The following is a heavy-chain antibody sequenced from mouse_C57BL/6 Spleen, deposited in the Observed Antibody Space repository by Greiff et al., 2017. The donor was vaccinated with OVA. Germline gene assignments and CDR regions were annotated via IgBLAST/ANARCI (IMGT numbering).Heavy chain of an antibody. D-gene: IGHD2-4*01. CDR3: ARRGDDYPFDY. CDR1: GYTFTDYY. V-gene: IGHV1-19*01. Sequence: EVQLQQSGPVLVKPGASVKMSCKASGYTFTDYYMNWVKQSHGKSLEWIGVINPYNGGTSYNQKFKGKATLTVDKSSSTAYMELNSLTSEDSAVYYCARRGDDYPFDYWGQGTTLTVSS. J-gene: IGHJ2*01. CDR2: INPYNGGT.